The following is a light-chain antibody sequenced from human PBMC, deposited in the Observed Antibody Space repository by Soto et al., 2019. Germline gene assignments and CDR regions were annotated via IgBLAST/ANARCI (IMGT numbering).Light chain of an antibody. CDR1: SSDVGGYDY. Sequence: QSVLTQPASVSGSPGQSITISCTGTSSDVGGYDYVSWYQLHPGKAPKLMIYEVTNRPSGVSDRFSGSKSGNTASLTISGLQAEDEADYYCSSYTSSSTQVFGTGTKVTVL. J-gene: IGLJ1*01. CDR2: EVT. V-gene: IGLV2-14*01. CDR3: SSYTSSSTQV.